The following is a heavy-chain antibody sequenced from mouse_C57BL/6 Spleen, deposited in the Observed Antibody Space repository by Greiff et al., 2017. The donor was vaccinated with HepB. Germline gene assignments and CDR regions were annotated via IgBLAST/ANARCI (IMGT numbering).Heavy chain of an antibody. J-gene: IGHJ2*01. D-gene: IGHD2-5*01. Sequence: QVHVKQSGAELARPGASVKMSCKASGYTFTSYTMHWVKQRPGQGLEWIGYINPSSGYTKYNQKFKDKATLTADKSSSTAYMQLSSLTSEDSAVYYCARRKDSNYGDYWGQGTTLTVSS. V-gene: IGHV1-4*01. CDR2: INPSSGYT. CDR3: ARRKDSNYGDY. CDR1: GYTFTSYT.